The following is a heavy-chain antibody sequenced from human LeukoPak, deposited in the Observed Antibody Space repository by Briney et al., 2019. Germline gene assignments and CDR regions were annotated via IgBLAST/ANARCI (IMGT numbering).Heavy chain of an antibody. Sequence: GGSLRLSCAASGFTFSRYGMHWVRQAPGKGLEWVTFIRYDGSNTYYADSVKGRFTISRDNSKNTLYLQMNSLRVEDTAVYYCAKDPSETYYYHYMNVWGKGTTVTISS. J-gene: IGHJ6*03. D-gene: IGHD3-3*01. CDR3: AKDPSETYYYHYMNV. CDR1: GFTFSRYG. V-gene: IGHV3-30*02. CDR2: IRYDGSNT.